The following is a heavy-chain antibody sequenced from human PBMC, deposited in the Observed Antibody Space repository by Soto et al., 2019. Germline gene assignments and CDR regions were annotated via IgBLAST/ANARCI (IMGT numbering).Heavy chain of an antibody. J-gene: IGHJ4*02. D-gene: IGHD2-2*01. Sequence: QVQLQESGPGLVKPSQTLSLTCTVSGGSISSGGYYWSWIRPHPGKGLEWIGYIYYSGSTYYNPSLKSRVTISVDTSKNQFSLKLSSVTAADTAVYYCARETTYCSSTSCSNSYFDYGGQGTLVTVSS. V-gene: IGHV4-31*03. CDR3: ARETTYCSSTSCSNSYFDY. CDR2: IYYSGST. CDR1: GGSISSGGYY.